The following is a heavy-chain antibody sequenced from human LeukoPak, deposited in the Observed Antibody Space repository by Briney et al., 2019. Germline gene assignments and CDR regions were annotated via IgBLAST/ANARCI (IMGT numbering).Heavy chain of an antibody. CDR1: GGSISSSSYS. CDR3: ARHIRGSIIADRSDH. J-gene: IGHJ4*02. CDR2: IYYSGST. V-gene: IGHV4-39*01. Sequence: PSETLSFTCTVSGGSISSSSYSWGWIRQPPGKGLEWIGSIYYSGSTYYNPSLKSRVTISGDTSKNQFSLKLSSVTAADTAVYYCARHIRGSIIADRSDHWGQGTLVLVSS. D-gene: IGHD6-6*01.